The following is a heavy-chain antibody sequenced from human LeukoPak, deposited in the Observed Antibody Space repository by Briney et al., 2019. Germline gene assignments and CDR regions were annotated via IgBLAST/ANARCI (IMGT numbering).Heavy chain of an antibody. CDR2: INHSGST. V-gene: IGHV4-34*01. J-gene: IGHJ4*02. CDR1: GGSFSGYY. CDR3: ARSWRPFSRGY. Sequence: SSETLSLTCAVYGGSFSGYYWSWIRQPPGKGLEWIGEINHSGSTNYNPSLKSRVTISVDTSKNQFSLKLSSVTAADTAVYYCARSWRPFSRGYWGQGTLVTVSS. D-gene: IGHD2-2*01.